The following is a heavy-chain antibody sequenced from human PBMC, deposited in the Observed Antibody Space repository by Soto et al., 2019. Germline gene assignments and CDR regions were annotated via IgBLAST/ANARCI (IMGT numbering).Heavy chain of an antibody. CDR3: ARATQYSGTYYVYFQH. CDR2: ISPSGRTI. Sequence: QVQLVESGETSVKPGGSLRLSCAASGFAFSDYYMNWIRQAPGKGLEWISYISPSGRTIYYADSVKGRFTVSRDNANNSLFLQLNNLRAEDTALYYCARATQYSGTYYVYFQHWGLGTLVTVTS. D-gene: IGHD1-26*01. CDR1: GFAFSDYY. V-gene: IGHV3-11*01. J-gene: IGHJ1*01.